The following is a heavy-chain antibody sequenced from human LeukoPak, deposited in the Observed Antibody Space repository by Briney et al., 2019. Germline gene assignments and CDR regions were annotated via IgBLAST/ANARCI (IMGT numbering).Heavy chain of an antibody. CDR1: GFAFSSFAM. V-gene: IGHV4-38-2*01. Sequence: PGGSLRLSCAASGFAFSSFAMGWVRQSPGKGLEWIGSIYHSGSTYYNPSLKSRVTISVDTSKNQFSLKLSSVTAADTAVYYCATYGSGSPNYYMDVWGKGTTVTVSS. CDR3: ATYGSGSPNYYMDV. J-gene: IGHJ6*03. D-gene: IGHD3-10*01. CDR2: IYHSGST.